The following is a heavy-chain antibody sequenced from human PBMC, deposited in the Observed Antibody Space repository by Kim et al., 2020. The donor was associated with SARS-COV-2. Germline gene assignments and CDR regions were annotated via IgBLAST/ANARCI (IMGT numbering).Heavy chain of an antibody. D-gene: IGHD6-13*01. Sequence: GGSLRLSCAASGFTFSSYGMHWVRQAPGKGLEWVAVIWYDGSNKYYADSVKGRFTISRDNSKNTLYLQMNSLRAEDTAVYYCARPLLAAAGDSMAFQHWGQGTLVTVSS. CDR3: ARPLLAAAGDSMAFQH. V-gene: IGHV3-33*01. J-gene: IGHJ1*01. CDR2: IWYDGSNK. CDR1: GFTFSSYG.